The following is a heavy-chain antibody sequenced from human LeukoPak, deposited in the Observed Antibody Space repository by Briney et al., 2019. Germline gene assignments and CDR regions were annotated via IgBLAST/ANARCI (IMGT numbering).Heavy chain of an antibody. J-gene: IGHJ4*02. CDR1: VYTFTSYA. CDR2: INTGNGNK. Sequence: GASVKVSCKASVYTFTSYAMHWVRQAPGQRLECMGDINTGNGNKKYPQEFQGRVILPRDPSASTAYMELSSLRSEDMAVYYCASGYCSGGSCYPPDYWGQGTLVTVSS. D-gene: IGHD2-15*01. V-gene: IGHV1-3*03. CDR3: ASGYCSGGSCYPPDY.